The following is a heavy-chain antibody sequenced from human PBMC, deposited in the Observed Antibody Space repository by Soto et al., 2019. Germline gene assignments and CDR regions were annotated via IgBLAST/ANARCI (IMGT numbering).Heavy chain of an antibody. CDR3: ARLVYDSSGYRPD. D-gene: IGHD3-22*01. V-gene: IGHV4-39*01. CDR1: GGSISSSSYY. J-gene: IGHJ4*02. CDR2: IYYSGST. Sequence: QLQLQESGPGLVKPSETLSLTCTVSGGSISSSSYYWGWIRQPPGKGLEWIGSIYYSGSTYYNPSLKSRVTISVDTSKNQFSLKLSSVTAADTAVYYCARLVYDSSGYRPDWGQGTLVTVSS.